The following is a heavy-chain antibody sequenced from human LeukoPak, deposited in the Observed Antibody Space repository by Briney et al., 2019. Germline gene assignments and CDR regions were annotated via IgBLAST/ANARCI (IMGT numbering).Heavy chain of an antibody. Sequence: PGGSLRLSCAASRFSFRDYYMSWIRQAPGKGLEWVSYIGGNGNTIFYADSVKGRFTISRDNAKNSLYLQMNRLRAEDTAVYYCARGYVNFDYWGQGTLVTVSS. CDR1: RFSFRDYY. CDR3: ARGYVNFDY. D-gene: IGHD5-12*01. V-gene: IGHV3-11*01. CDR2: IGGNGNTI. J-gene: IGHJ4*02.